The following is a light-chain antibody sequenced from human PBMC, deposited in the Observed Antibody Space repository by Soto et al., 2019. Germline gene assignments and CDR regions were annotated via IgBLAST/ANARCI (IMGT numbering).Light chain of an antibody. Sequence: EIVLTQSPGTLSLSPGERATLSCRASQSVSSTYLAWYQQKPGQAPRLLNYGASNRATGIPDRFSGSGSGTDFTLTISRLEPEDFAVYYCQQYSSSPFAFGPGTKVDI. CDR2: GAS. CDR3: QQYSSSPFA. V-gene: IGKV3-20*01. J-gene: IGKJ3*01. CDR1: QSVSSTY.